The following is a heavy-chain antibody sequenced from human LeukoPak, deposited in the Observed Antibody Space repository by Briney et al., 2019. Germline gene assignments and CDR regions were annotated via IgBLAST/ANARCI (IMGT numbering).Heavy chain of an antibody. CDR3: TSPDCSSTSCYQNSYYYMDV. CDR2: IRSKAYGGTT. V-gene: IGHV3-49*04. CDR1: GFIFGDYV. D-gene: IGHD2-2*01. J-gene: IGHJ6*03. Sequence: GGSLRLSCTASGFIFGDYVMSRVRQAPGKGLEWVGSIRSKAYGGTTKYAASVKGRFTISRDDSRSIAYLQMNSLKTEDTAVYYCTSPDCSSTSCYQNSYYYMDVWGKGTTVTVSS.